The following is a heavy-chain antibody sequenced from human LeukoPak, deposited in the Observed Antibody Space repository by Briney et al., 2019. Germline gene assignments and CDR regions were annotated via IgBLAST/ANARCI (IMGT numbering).Heavy chain of an antibody. V-gene: IGHV3-21*06. J-gene: IGHJ4*02. CDR1: GFTFSNYG. D-gene: IGHD1-7*01. Sequence: GWSLRLSCAASGFTFSNYGMSWVRQPPGKGLEWVSSSSSSSSYIYYADSLKGRFTISRDNAKNSLYLQMNSLRADDTAIYYCARDLYWNYHSLDYWGQGTLVTVSS. CDR3: ARDLYWNYHSLDY. CDR2: SSSSSSYI.